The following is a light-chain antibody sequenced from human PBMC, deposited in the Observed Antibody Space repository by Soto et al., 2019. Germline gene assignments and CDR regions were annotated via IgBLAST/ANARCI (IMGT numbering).Light chain of an antibody. J-gene: IGKJ5*01. CDR2: DAS. CDR1: QSLNSY. Sequence: DIQMTQSPSPLSTSVGDRVTITCLASQSLNSYLAWYQQTPGKAPKLLIYDASTLERGVPSRFSGTGSGTEFTLTIISLHPDDFATYYCQQYHRSLITFGEGTLLEIK. V-gene: IGKV1-5*01. CDR3: QQYHRSLIT.